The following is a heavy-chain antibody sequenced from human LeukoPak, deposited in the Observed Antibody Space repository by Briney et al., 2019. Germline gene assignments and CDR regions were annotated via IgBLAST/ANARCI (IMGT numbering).Heavy chain of an antibody. D-gene: IGHD1-1*01. CDR1: GGSISSDY. Sequence: PSETLSLTCTVSGGSISSDYWTWIRQPAGKGLEWIGRIYISGNAYYNPSLKSRVTMSLDTSKNRFSLNLSSATAADTAVYYCARAKYTTLPSAFDVWGQGTMVTVSS. CDR2: IYISGNA. CDR3: ARAKYTTLPSAFDV. V-gene: IGHV4-4*07. J-gene: IGHJ3*01.